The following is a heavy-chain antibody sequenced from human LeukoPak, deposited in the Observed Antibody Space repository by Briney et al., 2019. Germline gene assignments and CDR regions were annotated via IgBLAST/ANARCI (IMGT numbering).Heavy chain of an antibody. Sequence: SETLSLTCTVSGGSISSSSYYWGWIRQPPGKGLEWIGSIYYSGSTYYNPSLKSRVTISVDTSKNQFSLKLSSVTAADTAVYYCARNRDGIDYWGQGTLVTVSS. CDR1: GGSISSSSYY. D-gene: IGHD2/OR15-2a*01. J-gene: IGHJ4*02. CDR3: ARNRDGIDY. CDR2: IYYSGST. V-gene: IGHV4-39*01.